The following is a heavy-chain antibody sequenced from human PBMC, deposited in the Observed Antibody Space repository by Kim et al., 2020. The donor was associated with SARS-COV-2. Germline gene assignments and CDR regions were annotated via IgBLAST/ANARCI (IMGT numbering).Heavy chain of an antibody. J-gene: IGHJ4*02. V-gene: IGHV3-74*01. CDR3: GRDLRSSKY. Sequence: GGSLRLSCAASGFTFNTYCMCWVRQAPGKGLVWVSRISRDGGGTSYAASVKGRFTISRDNTKNTLYLQMDSLRAEDSALYYCGRDLRSSKYWGQGTLVTVSS. CDR2: ISRDGGGT. D-gene: IGHD4-17*01. CDR1: GFTFNTYC.